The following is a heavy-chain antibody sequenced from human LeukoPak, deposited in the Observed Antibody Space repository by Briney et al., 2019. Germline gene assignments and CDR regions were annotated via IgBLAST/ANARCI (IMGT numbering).Heavy chain of an antibody. CDR3: ARVKDDNNYDRAFDI. D-gene: IGHD5-24*01. CDR1: GGSMSTYC. CDR2: VYYDGNN. V-gene: IGHV4-59*01. J-gene: IGHJ3*02. Sequence: SETLSLTCTVSGGSMSTYCWSWIRQPPGKGLEWIGSVYYDGNNDYNPSLKSRATISIDTSKKQFSLKLPSVTAADTAVYYCARVKDDNNYDRAFDIWGQGTMVTVSS.